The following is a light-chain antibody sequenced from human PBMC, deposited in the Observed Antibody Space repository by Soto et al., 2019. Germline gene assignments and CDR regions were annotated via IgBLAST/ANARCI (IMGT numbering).Light chain of an antibody. Sequence: ELVMPQSPATLSVSPGERSTLSCRASQSVSSYLAWYQQKPGQAPRLLIYDASNRATGIPDRFSGSGSGTDFTLTITRLEPEDFAMYYCQRYDSFRTVGKGNKVAIK. V-gene: IGKV3-11*01. CDR1: QSVSSY. CDR3: QRYDSFRT. CDR2: DAS. J-gene: IGKJ1*01.